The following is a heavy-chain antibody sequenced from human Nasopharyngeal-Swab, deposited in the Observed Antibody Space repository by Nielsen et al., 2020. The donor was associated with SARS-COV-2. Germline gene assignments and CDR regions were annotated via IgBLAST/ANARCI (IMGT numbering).Heavy chain of an antibody. J-gene: IGHJ3*02. CDR1: GYTLTELS. D-gene: IGHD1-1*01. CDR2: INPGSGDA. V-gene: IGHV1-3*01. Sequence: ASVKVSCKVSGYTLTELSMHWVRQAPGKGLEWMGWINPGSGDAEYSQHFQGRVTITRDTSANTTYMELSSLRSADTAVYYCARYTNAFDIWGQGTIITISS. CDR3: ARYTNAFDI.